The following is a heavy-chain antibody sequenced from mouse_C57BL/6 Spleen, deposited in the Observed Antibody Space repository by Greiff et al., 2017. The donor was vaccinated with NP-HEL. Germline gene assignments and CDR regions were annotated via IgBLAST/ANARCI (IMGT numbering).Heavy chain of an antibody. J-gene: IGHJ3*01. CDR2: INPNNGGT. V-gene: IGHV1-18*01. CDR1: GYTFTDYN. Sequence: EVQLQQSGPELVKPGASVKIPCKASGYTFTDYNMDWVKQSHGKSLEWIGDINPNNGGTIYNQKFKGKATLTVDKSSSTAYMELRSLTSEDTAVYYCARGYYGSRSDWWFAYWGQGTLVTVSA. CDR3: ARGYYGSRSDWWFAY. D-gene: IGHD1-1*01.